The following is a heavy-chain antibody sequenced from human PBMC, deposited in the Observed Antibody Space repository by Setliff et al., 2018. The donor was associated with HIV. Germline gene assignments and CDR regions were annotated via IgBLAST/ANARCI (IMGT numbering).Heavy chain of an antibody. CDR3: ARGSLRGVLALGMDV. V-gene: IGHV3-7*03. CDR1: GFTFTNYW. Sequence: PGGSLRLSCAASGFTFTNYWMAWIRQTPGRGLEWAAIISNDGGREYYVDSVKGRFTISRDNSKNTLYLRMNSLRAEDTAVYYCARGSLRGVLALGMDVWGQGTTVTVSS. J-gene: IGHJ6*02. CDR2: ISNDGGRE. D-gene: IGHD3-10*01.